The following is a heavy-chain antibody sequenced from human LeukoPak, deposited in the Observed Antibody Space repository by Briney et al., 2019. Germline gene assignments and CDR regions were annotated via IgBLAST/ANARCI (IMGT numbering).Heavy chain of an antibody. Sequence: GGSLRLSCAVSGFTVSSKYMTWVRQAPGKGLECISVIYSDGNTLYADSVKGRFSTSRHNIKNTLYLQMNSLRAEDTAVYFCARDTGYNTFDYWGQGTLVTVSS. CDR2: IYSDGNT. J-gene: IGHJ4*02. D-gene: IGHD5-24*01. V-gene: IGHV3-53*01. CDR1: GFTVSSKY. CDR3: ARDTGYNTFDY.